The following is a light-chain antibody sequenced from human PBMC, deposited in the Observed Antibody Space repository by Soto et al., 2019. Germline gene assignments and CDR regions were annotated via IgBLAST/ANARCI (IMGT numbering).Light chain of an antibody. CDR3: GTWDFSLNPFYV. Sequence: QSVLTQPPSMSAAPGQKVTISCSGSNSNIGNNYVSWYQQVPGTAPKLLIYDNNKRPSGIPDRFSGSKSGTSATLDITGLQTGDEADYYCGTWDFSLNPFYVFGTGTQLTVL. CDR2: DNN. CDR1: NSNIGNNY. V-gene: IGLV1-51*01. J-gene: IGLJ1*01.